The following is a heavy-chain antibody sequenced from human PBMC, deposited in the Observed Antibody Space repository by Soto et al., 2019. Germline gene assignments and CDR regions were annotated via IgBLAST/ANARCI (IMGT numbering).Heavy chain of an antibody. J-gene: IGHJ6*02. CDR1: GYTFTSYG. V-gene: IGHV1-18*01. D-gene: IGHD3-3*01. CDR2: ISAYNGNT. Sequence: VASVKVSCKASGYTFTSYGISWVRQAPGQGLEWMGWISAYNGNTNYAQKLQGRVTMTTDTSTSTAYMELRSLRSDDTAVYYCARGKYDFWSGLTDYYYYGMDVWGQGTTVTVSS. CDR3: ARGKYDFWSGLTDYYYYGMDV.